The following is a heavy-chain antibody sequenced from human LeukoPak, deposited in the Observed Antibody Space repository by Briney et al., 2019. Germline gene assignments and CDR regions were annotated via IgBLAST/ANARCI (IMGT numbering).Heavy chain of an antibody. Sequence: ASVKVSCKASGYTFTSYYMHWVRQAPGQGLEWMGIINPSGGSTSYAQKFQGRVTMTRDTSTSTDYMELSSLRSEDTAVYYCARGRMLPMDGDNYYYYYYMDVWGKGTTVTVSS. CDR2: INPSGGST. D-gene: IGHD3-10*01. J-gene: IGHJ6*03. V-gene: IGHV1-46*01. CDR3: ARGRMLPMDGDNYYYYYYMDV. CDR1: GYTFTSYY.